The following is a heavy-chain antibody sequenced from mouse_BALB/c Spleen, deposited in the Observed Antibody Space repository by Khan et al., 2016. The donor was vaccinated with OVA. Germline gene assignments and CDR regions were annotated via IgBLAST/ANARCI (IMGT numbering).Heavy chain of an antibody. CDR3: ARARYFGV. J-gene: IGHJ1*01. CDR1: GYTFTDYV. CDR2: IYPGSGNS. V-gene: IGHV1-81*01. Sequence: VQLQQSGPELVKPGASVKMSCKASGYTFTDYVITWVRQRTGQGLEWIGEIYPGSGNSYYNEKFKDKATLTADKSSNTAYMQRSSLTSEDSAVYFCARARYFGVWGAGTTVTVSS.